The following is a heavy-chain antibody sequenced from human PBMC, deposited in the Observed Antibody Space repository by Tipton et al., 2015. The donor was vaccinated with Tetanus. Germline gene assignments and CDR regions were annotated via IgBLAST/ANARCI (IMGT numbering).Heavy chain of an antibody. J-gene: IGHJ6*02. CDR2: ISAYNGNT. CDR1: GYTFTSYG. CDR3: ARDGSLLEYDYVWGSPLTLYGMDV. V-gene: IGHV1-18*04. Sequence: QMQLVQSGAEVKKPGASVKVSCKASGYTFTSYGISWVRQAPGQGLEWMGWISAYNGNTNYAQKLQGRVTMTTDTSTSTAYMELRSLRSDDTAVYYCARDGSLLEYDYVWGSPLTLYGMDVWGQGTTVTVSS. D-gene: IGHD3-16*01.